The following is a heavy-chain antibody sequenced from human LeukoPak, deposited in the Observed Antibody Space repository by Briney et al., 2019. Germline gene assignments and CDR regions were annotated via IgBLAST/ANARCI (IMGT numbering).Heavy chain of an antibody. Sequence: PSETLSLTCTVSGGSISSSSYYWGWIRQPPGKGLEWIGSIYYSGSTYYNPSLKSRVTISVDTSENHFSLKLSSVTAADTAVYYCAGPWGIGNYWGQGTLVTVSP. D-gene: IGHD7-27*01. CDR3: AGPWGIGNY. V-gene: IGHV4-39*01. J-gene: IGHJ4*02. CDR2: IYYSGST. CDR1: GGSISSSSYY.